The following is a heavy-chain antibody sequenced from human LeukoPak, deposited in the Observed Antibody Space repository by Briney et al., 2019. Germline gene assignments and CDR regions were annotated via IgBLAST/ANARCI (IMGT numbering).Heavy chain of an antibody. V-gene: IGHV4-59*08. D-gene: IGHD1-26*01. CDR3: ARRGGSGRAFDY. Sequence: SETLSLTCTVSGGSISNYYWSWIRQPPGKGLEWIGYIYYSGSTSYNPSLKSRVTISVDTSKNQFSLKLSSVTAADTAVYYCARRGGSGRAFDYWGQGTLVTVSS. J-gene: IGHJ4*02. CDR1: GGSISNYY. CDR2: IYYSGST.